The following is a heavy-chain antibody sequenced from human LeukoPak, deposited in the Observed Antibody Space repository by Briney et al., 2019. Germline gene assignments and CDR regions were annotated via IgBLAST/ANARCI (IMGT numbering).Heavy chain of an antibody. Sequence: SETLSLTCTVSGGSISSGSYYWSWIRQPAGKGLEWIGRIYTSGSTNYNPSLKSRVTMSVDTSKNQFSLKLSSVTAADTPVYYCARGDIFGVVANWFDPWGQGTLVTVSS. V-gene: IGHV4-61*02. CDR1: GGSISSGSYY. CDR2: IYTSGST. J-gene: IGHJ5*02. CDR3: ARGDIFGVVANWFDP. D-gene: IGHD3-3*02.